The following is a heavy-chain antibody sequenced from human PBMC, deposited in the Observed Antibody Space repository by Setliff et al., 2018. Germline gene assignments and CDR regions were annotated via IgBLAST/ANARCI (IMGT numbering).Heavy chain of an antibody. CDR1: GFTFIDYY. CDR3: TRVLRGYSGYDSVDY. V-gene: IGHV3-11*01. D-gene: IGHD5-12*01. CDR2: IDPRGSPV. Sequence: GGSLRLSCAASGFTFIDYYMNWIRQTPRKGLEWISHIDPRGSPVDYVDSVKGRFTISRDNTKNLVYLQMDSLRADDTAVYYCTRVLRGYSGYDSVDYWGQGTLVTVSS. J-gene: IGHJ4*02.